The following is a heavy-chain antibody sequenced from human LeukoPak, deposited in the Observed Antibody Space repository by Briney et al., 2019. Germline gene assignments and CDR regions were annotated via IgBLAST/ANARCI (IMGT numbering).Heavy chain of an antibody. J-gene: IGHJ4*02. Sequence: SETLSLTCTVSADSISSYYWTCIRQPPGKGLEWIGYIYYSGTTNYNPSLKSRVTISVDTSKNQFSLKLSSVTAADTAVYYCASGRPLGFDYWGQGTLVTVSS. CDR2: IYYSGTT. CDR1: ADSISSYY. V-gene: IGHV4-59*01. D-gene: IGHD1-26*01. CDR3: ASGRPLGFDY.